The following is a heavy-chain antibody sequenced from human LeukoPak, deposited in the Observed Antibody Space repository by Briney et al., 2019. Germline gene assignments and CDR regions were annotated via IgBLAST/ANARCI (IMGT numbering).Heavy chain of an antibody. V-gene: IGHV3-48*01. CDR1: GFTFSSYS. CDR2: ISSSGNTI. D-gene: IGHD1-26*01. J-gene: IGHJ4*02. CDR3: AKDWSGTYYRIDY. Sequence: GGSLRLSCAASGFTFSSYSMNWVRQAPGKGLEWVSYISSSGNTIYYADSVKGRFTISRDNSKNTLYLQMNSLRLEDTAVYYCAKDWSGTYYRIDYWGQGTLVTVSS.